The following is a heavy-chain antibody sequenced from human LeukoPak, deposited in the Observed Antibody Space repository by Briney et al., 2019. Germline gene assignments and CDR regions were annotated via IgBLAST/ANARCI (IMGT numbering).Heavy chain of an antibody. V-gene: IGHV4-34*01. CDR1: GGSFSNYY. J-gene: IGHJ6*03. CDR3: ARRWNYGRNYYIDV. CDR2: INDNGRA. D-gene: IGHD1-7*01. Sequence: SETLSLTCAVYGGSFSNYYWNWMRQPPGKGLEWLGEINDNGRANYNPSLMRRVTVSVDTSKTQFPLLLTSVTATDTAVYYCARRWNYGRNYYIDVWGKGATVSVSS.